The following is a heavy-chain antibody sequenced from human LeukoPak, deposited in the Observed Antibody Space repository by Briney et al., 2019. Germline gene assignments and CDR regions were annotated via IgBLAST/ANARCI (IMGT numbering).Heavy chain of an antibody. V-gene: IGHV4-34*01. J-gene: IGHJ5*02. CDR1: GGSFSGYY. CDR2: INHSGST. CDR3: ARGSSLLDP. Sequence: PSETRSLTCAVYGGSFSGYYWSWIRQPPGKGLEWIGEINHSGSTNYNPSLKSRVTISVDTSKNQFSLKLSSVAAADTAVYYCARGSSLLDPWGQGTLVTVSS. D-gene: IGHD3-3*01.